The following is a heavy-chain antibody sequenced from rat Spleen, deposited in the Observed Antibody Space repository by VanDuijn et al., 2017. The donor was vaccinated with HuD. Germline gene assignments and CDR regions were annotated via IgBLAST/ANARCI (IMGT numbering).Heavy chain of an antibody. CDR3: ARRGRGTMMVVMFRYYFDY. CDR2: ISPSGGST. D-gene: IGHD1-12*02. J-gene: IGHJ2*01. V-gene: IGHV5-25*01. Sequence: EVQLVESGGGLVQPGRSLKLSCAASGFTFSNYDMAWVRQAPTKGLEWVASISPSGGSTYYRDSVKGRFTVSRDNAKSTLYLQMDSLRSEDTATYYCARRGRGTMMVVMFRYYFDYWGQGVMVTVSS. CDR1: GFTFSNYD.